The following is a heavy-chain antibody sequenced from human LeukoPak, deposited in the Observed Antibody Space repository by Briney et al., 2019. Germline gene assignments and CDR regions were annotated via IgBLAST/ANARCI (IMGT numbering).Heavy chain of an antibody. CDR1: GYTFTSYY. D-gene: IGHD3-3*01. J-gene: IGHJ6*03. CDR2: INPSGGST. CDR3: ARGGYDSTPYYYYYMDV. Sequence: ASVKVSCKASGYTFTSYYMHWVRQAPGQGLEWMGIINPSGGSTSYAQKFQGRVTMTSDMSTSTVYMEMSSLRSEDTAVYYCARGGYDSTPYYYYYMDVWGKGTTVTVSS. V-gene: IGHV1-46*01.